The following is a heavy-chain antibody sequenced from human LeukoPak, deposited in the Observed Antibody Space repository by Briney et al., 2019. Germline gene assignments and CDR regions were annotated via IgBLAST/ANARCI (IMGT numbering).Heavy chain of an antibody. V-gene: IGHV4-34*01. J-gene: IGHJ4*02. Sequence: PSETLSLTCTVSGGSISSYYWSWIRQPPGKGLEWIGEINHSGGTNYNPSFKSRVTISVDTSKKQFSLKLSSVTAADTAVYYCARGVDYYGVWGQGTLVTVSS. CDR3: ARGVDYYGV. CDR1: GGSISSYY. D-gene: IGHD3-10*01. CDR2: INHSGGT.